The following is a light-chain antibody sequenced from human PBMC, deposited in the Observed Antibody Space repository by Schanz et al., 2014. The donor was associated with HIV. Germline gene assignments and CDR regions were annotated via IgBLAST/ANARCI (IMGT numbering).Light chain of an antibody. V-gene: IGLV1-44*01. Sequence: QSVLTQPPSASGTPGQRVTISCSGSSSSIKTNTVNWFQQLPGTAPKLLIYNTYHRPSGVPDRFSGSRSGTSASLAISGLQSGDEADYYCAAWDDSLEGWVFGGGTQLTVL. J-gene: IGLJ7*01. CDR2: NTY. CDR3: AAWDDSLEGWV. CDR1: SSSIKTNT.